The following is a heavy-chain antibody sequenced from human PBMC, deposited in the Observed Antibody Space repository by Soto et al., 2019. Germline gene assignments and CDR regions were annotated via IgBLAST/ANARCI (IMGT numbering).Heavy chain of an antibody. V-gene: IGHV3-30*18. CDR3: AKDPGRVVMVAAFDY. CDR2: ISYDGSNK. D-gene: IGHD2-15*01. J-gene: IGHJ4*02. CDR1: GFTFSSYG. Sequence: GGSLRLSCAASGFTFSSYGMHWVRQAPGKGLEWVAVISYDGSNKYYADSVKGRFTISRDNSKNTLYLQMNSLRAEDTAVYYCAKDPGRVVMVAAFDYWGQGTLVTVS.